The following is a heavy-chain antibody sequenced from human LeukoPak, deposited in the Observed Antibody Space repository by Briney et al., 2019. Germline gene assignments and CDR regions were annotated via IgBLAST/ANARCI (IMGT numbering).Heavy chain of an antibody. CDR3: AKDLILEYYDILTGLD. CDR1: GFTFSSYG. Sequence: PGGSLRLSCAASGFTFSSYGMHWVRQAPGKGLEWVAFIRYDGSNKYYADSAKGRFTISRDNSKNTLYLQMNSLRAEDTAVYYCAKDLILEYYDILTGLDWGQGTLVTVSS. CDR2: IRYDGSNK. J-gene: IGHJ4*02. D-gene: IGHD3-9*01. V-gene: IGHV3-30*02.